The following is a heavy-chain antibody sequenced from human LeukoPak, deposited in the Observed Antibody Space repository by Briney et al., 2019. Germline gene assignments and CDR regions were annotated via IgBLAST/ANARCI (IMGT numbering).Heavy chain of an antibody. D-gene: IGHD3-10*01. Sequence: SETLSLTCAVYGGSFSGYYWSWIRQPPGKGLEWIGEINHSGSTNYNPSLKSRVTISVDTSKNQFSLKLSSVTAADTAVYYCARRPVYYGSGSHYGYWGQGTLVTVSS. V-gene: IGHV4-34*01. CDR3: ARRPVYYGSGSHYGY. CDR2: INHSGST. J-gene: IGHJ4*02. CDR1: GGSFSGYY.